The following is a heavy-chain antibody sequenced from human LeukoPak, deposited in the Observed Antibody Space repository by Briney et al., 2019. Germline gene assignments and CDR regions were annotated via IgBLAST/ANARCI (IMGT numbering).Heavy chain of an antibody. CDR3: ARRGYSSSWDIPDY. CDR1: GFTFDAYW. V-gene: IGHV3-7*01. CDR2: IKQDGSEK. J-gene: IGHJ4*02. D-gene: IGHD6-13*01. Sequence: PGGSLRLSCAVSGFTFDAYWMTWVRQAPGKGLEWVANIKQDGSEKFYLDSVKGRFTISRDNAKSSLYLQMYSLRAEDTAVYYCARRGYSSSWDIPDYWGQGTLVTVSS.